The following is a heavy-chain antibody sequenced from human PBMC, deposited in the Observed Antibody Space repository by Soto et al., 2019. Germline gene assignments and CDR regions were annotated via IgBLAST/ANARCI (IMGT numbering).Heavy chain of an antibody. CDR2: ISSSSSTI. CDR1: GLTFTSYS. D-gene: IGHD2-2*01. J-gene: IGHJ4*02. Sequence: PGGSLRLSCAASGLTFTSYSMNWVRQAPGKGLEWVSFISSSSSTIYYADSVKGRFTISRDNAKNSLYLQMSSLGAEDTAVYYCTRVLSKTSGYYFDFWGQGTLVTVSS. V-gene: IGHV3-48*01. CDR3: TRVLSKTSGYYFDF.